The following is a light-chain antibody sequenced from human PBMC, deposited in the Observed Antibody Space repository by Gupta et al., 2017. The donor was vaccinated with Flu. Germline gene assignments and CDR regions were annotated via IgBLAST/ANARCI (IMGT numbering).Light chain of an antibody. J-gene: IGLJ3*02. V-gene: IGLV6-57*03. CDR1: RGTVASFY. Sequence: NFLLTQPHSVSESPGKTVTISCTRSRGTVASFYVQWYQQRPGSAPTTVIYEDNQRPSGVPDRFSGSIDSSSNSASLTISGLKTEDEADYYCQSYDVNSQVFGGGTKLTVL. CDR3: QSYDVNSQV. CDR2: EDN.